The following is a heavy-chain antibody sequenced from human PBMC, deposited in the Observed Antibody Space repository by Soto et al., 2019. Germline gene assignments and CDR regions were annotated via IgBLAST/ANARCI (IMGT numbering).Heavy chain of an antibody. CDR2: IIPIFGTA. D-gene: IGHD2-2*01. V-gene: IGHV1-69*13. CDR3: ARKYCSSTSCQLSYYYYGMDV. J-gene: IGHJ6*02. CDR1: GGTFSSYA. Sequence: SVKVSCKASGGTFSSYAISWVRQAPGQGLEWMGGIIPIFGTANYAQKFQGRVTITADESTSTAYMELSSLRSEDTAVYYCARKYCSSTSCQLSYYYYGMDVWGQGTTVTVSS.